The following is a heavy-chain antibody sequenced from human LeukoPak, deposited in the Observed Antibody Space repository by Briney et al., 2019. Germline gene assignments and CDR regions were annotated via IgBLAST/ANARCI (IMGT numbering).Heavy chain of an antibody. D-gene: IGHD6-25*01. Sequence: GGSLRLSCAASGFTFSSYTMNWVRQPPGKGLEWVSNIGTSSTTIYYADSVKGRFTISRDNAKNSLYLQMSSLRADDTAVYYCARFAAGGSYYYYMDVWGKGTTVTVSS. CDR1: GFTFSSYT. CDR3: ARFAAGGSYYYYMDV. V-gene: IGHV3-48*01. J-gene: IGHJ6*03. CDR2: IGTSSTTI.